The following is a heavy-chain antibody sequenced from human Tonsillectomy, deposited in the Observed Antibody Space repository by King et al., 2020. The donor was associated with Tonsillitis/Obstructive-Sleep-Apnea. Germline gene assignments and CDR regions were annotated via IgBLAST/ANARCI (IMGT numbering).Heavy chain of an antibody. J-gene: IGHJ6*03. CDR3: AHRSFGVAAGYYYMDV. V-gene: IGHV2-5*02. Sequence: ITLKESGPTLVKPTQTLTLTCTFSGFSLSTNGVAVGWIRQPPGKALEWLALIYWDDDKRYSPSLKTRLTITKDTSKNQVVLTMTNMDPVDTATYYCAHRSFGVAAGYYYMDVWGKGTTVTVSS. CDR2: IYWDDDK. CDR1: GFSLSTNGVA. D-gene: IGHD3-3*01.